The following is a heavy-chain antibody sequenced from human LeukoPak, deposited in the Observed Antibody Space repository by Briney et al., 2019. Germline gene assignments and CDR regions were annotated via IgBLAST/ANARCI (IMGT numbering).Heavy chain of an antibody. D-gene: IGHD3-10*01. CDR3: ARDRGVLLWFGELAWFDP. CDR1: GFTFSSYW. J-gene: IGHJ5*02. Sequence: GGSLILSCAASGFTFSSYWMSWVRQAPGKGLEWVANIKQDGSEKYYVDSVKGRFTISRDNAKNSLYLQMNSLRAEDTAVYYCARDRGVLLWFGELAWFDPWGQGTLVTVSS. CDR2: IKQDGSEK. V-gene: IGHV3-7*01.